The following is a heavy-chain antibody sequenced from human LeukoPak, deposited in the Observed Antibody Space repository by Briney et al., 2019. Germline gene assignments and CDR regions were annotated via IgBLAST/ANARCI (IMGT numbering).Heavy chain of an antibody. V-gene: IGHV3-9*03. CDR3: ARTFYYYYYMDV. CDR2: ISWNSGSI. J-gene: IGHJ6*03. D-gene: IGHD2-2*01. CDR1: GFTFDDYG. Sequence: GRYLRLSCAASGFTFDDYGMHWVRQAPGKGLEWVSGISWNSGSIGYADSVKGRFTISRDNAKNSLYLQMNSLRAEDMALYYCARTFYYYYYMDVWGKGTTVTVSS.